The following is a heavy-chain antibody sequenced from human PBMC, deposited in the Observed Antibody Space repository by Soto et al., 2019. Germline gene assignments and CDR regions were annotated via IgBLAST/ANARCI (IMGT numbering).Heavy chain of an antibody. Sequence: SVKVSCKASGGTFSSYAISWVRQAPGQGLEWMGGIIPIFGTANYAQKFQGRVTITADESTSTAYMELSRLRSDDTAVYYCARGRVLLWFGELVANDAFDIWGQGTMVTVSS. CDR1: GGTFSSYA. CDR3: ARGRVLLWFGELVANDAFDI. D-gene: IGHD3-10*01. J-gene: IGHJ3*02. V-gene: IGHV1-69*13. CDR2: IIPIFGTA.